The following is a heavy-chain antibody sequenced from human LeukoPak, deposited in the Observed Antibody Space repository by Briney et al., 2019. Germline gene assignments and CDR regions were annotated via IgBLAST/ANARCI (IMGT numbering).Heavy chain of an antibody. Sequence: PGGSLRLSCAASGFTFSSYSMNWVRQAPGKGLEWVSSIISSSSYIYYADSVKGRFTISRDNAKNSLYLQMNSLRAEDTAVYYCAREKLHCSSTSCYANWFDPWGQGTLVTVSS. D-gene: IGHD2-2*01. CDR1: GFTFSSYS. CDR2: IISSSSYI. V-gene: IGHV3-21*01. J-gene: IGHJ5*02. CDR3: AREKLHCSSTSCYANWFDP.